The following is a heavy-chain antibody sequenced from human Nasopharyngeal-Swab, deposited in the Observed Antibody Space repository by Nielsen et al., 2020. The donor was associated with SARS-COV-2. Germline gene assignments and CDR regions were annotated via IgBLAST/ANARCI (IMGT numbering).Heavy chain of an antibody. J-gene: IGHJ3*02. CDR3: ARDVGYCSGGSCYSSDAFDI. CDR1: GGSISSGDYY. D-gene: IGHD2-15*01. V-gene: IGHV4-30-4*01. Sequence: SETLSLTCTVSGGSISSGDYYWSWIRQPPGKGLEWIGYIYYSGSTYYNPSLKSRVTISVDTSKNQFSLKLSSVTAADTAVYYCARDVGYCSGGSCYSSDAFDIWGHGTMVTVSS. CDR2: IYYSGST.